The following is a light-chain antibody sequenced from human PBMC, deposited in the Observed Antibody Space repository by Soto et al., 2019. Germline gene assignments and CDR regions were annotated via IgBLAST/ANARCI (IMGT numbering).Light chain of an antibody. CDR3: CSYVGSYTSYV. J-gene: IGLJ1*01. CDR1: SSDVGTYNF. CDR2: DVT. V-gene: IGLV2-11*01. Sequence: QSALTQPRSVSGSPGQSVTISCTGTSSDVGTYNFVSWYQQHPGKAPKFMIYDVTKRPSGVPDRFSGSKSGNTASLTISGPQAEDEADYYCCSYVGSYTSYVFGTGTKLTVL.